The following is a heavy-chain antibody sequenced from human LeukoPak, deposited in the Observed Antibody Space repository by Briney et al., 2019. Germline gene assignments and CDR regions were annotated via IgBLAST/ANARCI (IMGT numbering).Heavy chain of an antibody. CDR1: GGSISSSSYY. V-gene: IGHV4-39*01. D-gene: IGHD4-17*01. CDR3: ARLYHDYGDYVGWFDP. J-gene: IGHJ5*02. CDR2: IYYSGST. Sequence: PSETLSLTCTVSGGSISSSSYYWGWIRQPPGKGLEWIGSIYYSGSTYYNPSLKSRVTISVDTSKNQFSLKLSSVTAADTAVYYCARLYHDYGDYVGWFDPWGQGTLVTVSS.